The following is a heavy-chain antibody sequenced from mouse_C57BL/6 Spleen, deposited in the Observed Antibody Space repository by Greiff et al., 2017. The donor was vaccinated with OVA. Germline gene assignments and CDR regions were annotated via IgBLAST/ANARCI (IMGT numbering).Heavy chain of an antibody. V-gene: IGHV2-9-1*01. D-gene: IGHD1-1*01. CDR3: ARETYYGSSSYWYFDV. J-gene: IGHJ1*03. CDR1: GFSLTSYA. Sequence: VMLVESGPGLVAPSQSLSITCTVSGFSLTSYAISWVRQPPGKGLEWLGVIWTGGGTNYNSALKSRLSISKDNSKSQVFLKMNSLQTDDTARYYCARETYYGSSSYWYFDVWGTGTTVTVSS. CDR2: IWTGGGT.